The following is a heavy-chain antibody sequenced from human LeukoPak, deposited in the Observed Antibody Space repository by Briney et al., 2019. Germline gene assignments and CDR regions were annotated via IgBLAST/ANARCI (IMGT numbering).Heavy chain of an antibody. Sequence: GASVKVSCKASGGTFSSYAISWVRQAPGQGLEWMGRIIPIFGTANYAQKFQGRVTITTDESTSTAYMELSSLRSEDTAVYYCARDLRHDFWSGYYSDYWGQGTLVIVSS. CDR2: IIPIFGTA. CDR1: GGTFSSYA. V-gene: IGHV1-69*05. CDR3: ARDLRHDFWSGYYSDY. J-gene: IGHJ4*02. D-gene: IGHD3-3*01.